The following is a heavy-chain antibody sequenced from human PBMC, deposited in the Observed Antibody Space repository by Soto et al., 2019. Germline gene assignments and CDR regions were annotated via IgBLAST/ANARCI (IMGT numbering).Heavy chain of an antibody. J-gene: IGHJ4*02. V-gene: IGHV3-53*01. CDR3: ARSGYSFAWGY. CDR2: INSDGST. D-gene: IGHD5-18*01. CDR1: GFLVNSDY. Sequence: VQLVESGGGLIPPGGSLRLSCAASGFLVNSDYMTWVRQAPGKGLEWLSMINSDGSTLYAESVKGRFTISRDNSKNRLDLQMNSLRAEDTAMYYCARSGYSFAWGYWGQGTLVIVTS.